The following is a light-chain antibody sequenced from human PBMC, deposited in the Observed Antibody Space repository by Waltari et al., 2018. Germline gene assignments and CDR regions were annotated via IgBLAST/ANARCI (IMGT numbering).Light chain of an antibody. Sequence: QSVLTQPPSVSGAPGPRVTIPCTGSWSNIGAGYDVTWSQQLPGKAPTLLVYGVNTRPPGVPDRFFGSKSGTSASLAIPGLQPEDEADYYCQSYDTSLGVVFGGGTKLTVL. CDR1: WSNIGAGYD. V-gene: IGLV1-40*01. CDR2: GVN. CDR3: QSYDTSLGVV. J-gene: IGLJ2*01.